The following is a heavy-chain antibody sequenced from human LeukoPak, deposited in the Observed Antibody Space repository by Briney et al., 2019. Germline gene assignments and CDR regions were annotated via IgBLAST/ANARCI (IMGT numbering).Heavy chain of an antibody. D-gene: IGHD2-2*01. J-gene: IGHJ4*02. CDR3: AKDPYIVVIPAAAMWDGREGYFDY. V-gene: IGHV1-46*01. CDR2: INPSGGST. CDR1: GYTFTSYY. Sequence: GASVKVSCKASGYTFTSYYMHWVRQAPGQGLEWMGIINPSGGSTSYAQKFQGRVTMTRDMSTSTVYMELSSLRSEDTAVYYCAKDPYIVVIPAAAMWDGREGYFDYWGQGTLVTVSS.